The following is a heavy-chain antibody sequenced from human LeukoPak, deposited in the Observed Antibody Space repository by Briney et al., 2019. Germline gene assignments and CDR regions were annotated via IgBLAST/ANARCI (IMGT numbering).Heavy chain of an antibody. Sequence: GGSLRLSCAASGFTFSSHWMHWVRQVPGKGLVWVSRINSDGSSTSYADSVKGRFTISRDNANNTLYLQMNSLRAEDTAIYYCARDGSSCSNWLAPRGQGTLVTVSS. CDR3: ARDGSSCSNWLAP. V-gene: IGHV3-74*01. CDR2: INSDGSST. J-gene: IGHJ5*02. D-gene: IGHD6-13*01. CDR1: GFTFSSHW.